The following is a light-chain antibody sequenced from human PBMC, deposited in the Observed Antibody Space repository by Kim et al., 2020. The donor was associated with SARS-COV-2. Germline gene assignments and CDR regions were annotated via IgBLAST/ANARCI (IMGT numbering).Light chain of an antibody. CDR2: SNN. J-gene: IGLJ3*02. CDR3: ATRDDSLNGPV. Sequence: QSVLTQTPSASGTPGQRVTISCSGSTSNIGSNTVNWYQQLPGTAPKLLIYSNNLRPSGVPDRFSGSKSGTSASLAISGLQSEDEADYYCATRDDSLNGPVFGGGTKLTVL. CDR1: TSNIGSNT. V-gene: IGLV1-44*01.